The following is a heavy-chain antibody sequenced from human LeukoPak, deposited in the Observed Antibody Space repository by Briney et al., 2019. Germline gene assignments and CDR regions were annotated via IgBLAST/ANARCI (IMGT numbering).Heavy chain of an antibody. D-gene: IGHD1-26*01. CDR3: TTGASAGGFYFAN. CDR1: GFTFSNAW. CDR2: IKSKIRGETT. V-gene: IGHV3-15*01. J-gene: IGHJ4*02. Sequence: GGSLRLSCAASGFTFSNAWMSGVRQAPGKGLEWVGRIKSKIRGETTDYAAPVKVRFTTSRDDSKNTLYLQMNGLEIEDTAVYYCTTGASAGGFYFANWGQGTLVTVSS.